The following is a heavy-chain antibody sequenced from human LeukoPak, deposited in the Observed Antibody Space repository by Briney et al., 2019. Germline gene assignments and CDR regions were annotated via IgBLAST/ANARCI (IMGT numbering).Heavy chain of an antibody. CDR3: VRAGGTRGYDI. J-gene: IGHJ3*02. CDR2: SADKHYGYTT. CDR1: GFTFSDHR. V-gene: IGHV3-72*01. D-gene: IGHD2-15*01. Sequence: GGSLRLSCVGSGFTFSDHRMDWVRQVPGKGLEWVGRSADKHYGYTTEYAASVKGRFTISRGDSENSLYLQMNSLKTEDTDVYYCVRAGGTRGYDIWGRGTMVTVSS.